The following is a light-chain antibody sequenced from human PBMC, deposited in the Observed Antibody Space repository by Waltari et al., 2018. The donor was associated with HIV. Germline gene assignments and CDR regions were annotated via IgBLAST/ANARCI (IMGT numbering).Light chain of an antibody. J-gene: IGLJ3*02. V-gene: IGLV1-44*01. CDR1: SSNLGSNT. CDR2: SNN. Sequence: QSVLTQPPSASGTPGRRVTISCSGRSSNLGSNTVNWYQQLPDPAPQLLNYSNNQRPSGVPDRFSGSKSGTSASLAISGLQSEDEADYYCATWDDSLSWVFGGGTKLTVL. CDR3: ATWDDSLSWV.